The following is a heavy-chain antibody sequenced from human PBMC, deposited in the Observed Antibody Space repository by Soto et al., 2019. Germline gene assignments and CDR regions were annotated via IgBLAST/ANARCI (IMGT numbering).Heavy chain of an antibody. CDR3: ARVSSGWTRKLDY. Sequence: SETLSLTCAVYGGSFSGYYWSWIRQPPGKGLEWIGEINHSGSTNYNPSLKSRVTISVDTSKNQFSLKLSSVTAADTAVYYCARVSSGWTRKLDYWGQGTLVTVPS. V-gene: IGHV4-34*01. CDR2: INHSGST. CDR1: GGSFSGYY. D-gene: IGHD6-19*01. J-gene: IGHJ4*02.